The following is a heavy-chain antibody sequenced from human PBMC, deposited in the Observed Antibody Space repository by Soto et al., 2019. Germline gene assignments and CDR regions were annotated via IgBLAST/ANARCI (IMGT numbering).Heavy chain of an antibody. D-gene: IGHD2-21*02. CDR2: IYHSGTT. J-gene: IGHJ4*02. Sequence: SETLSLTCAVSGDSITSIYHWAWIRQPPGRGLEWVASIYHSGTTYYNPSLRSRVSMSIDTSKDQFSLKLKSVTAADTALYFCARQRTSVVTQAYFDVWGPGSLVTVSS. V-gene: IGHV4-38-2*01. CDR3: ARQRTSVVTQAYFDV. CDR1: GDSITSIYH.